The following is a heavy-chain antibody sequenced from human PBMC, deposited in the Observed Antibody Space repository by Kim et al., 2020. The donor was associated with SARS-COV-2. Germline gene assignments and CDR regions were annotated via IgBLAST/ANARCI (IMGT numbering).Heavy chain of an antibody. CDR3: AKEPYYDFWSGYYFDY. J-gene: IGHJ4*02. Sequence: DSGKGRYTISRDNSKTTLYLQMNSLRAEDTAVYYCAKEPYYDFWSGYYFDYWGQGTLVTVSS. V-gene: IGHV3-23*01. D-gene: IGHD3-3*01.